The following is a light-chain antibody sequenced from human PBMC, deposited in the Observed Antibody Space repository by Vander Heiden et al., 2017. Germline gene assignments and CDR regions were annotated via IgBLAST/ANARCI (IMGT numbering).Light chain of an antibody. CDR2: WAS. V-gene: IGKV4-1*01. J-gene: IGKJ4*01. Sequence: DIVMTQSPDSLSVSLGERATINYRYSQTVLYSSNNKNYLAWYQQKPGQPPKLLIYWASTRESGVPDRFSGSGSGTDFTLTISSLQAEDVAVYYCLQYYSPPLTFGGGTKVEIK. CDR1: QTVLYSSNNKNY. CDR3: LQYYSPPLT.